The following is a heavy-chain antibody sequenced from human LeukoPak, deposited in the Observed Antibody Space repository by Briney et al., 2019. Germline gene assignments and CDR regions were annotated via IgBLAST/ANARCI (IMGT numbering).Heavy chain of an antibody. CDR1: GGSISSYY. D-gene: IGHD6-13*01. Sequence: SETLSLTCTVSGGSISSYYWSWIRQPAGKGLEWIGRIYTSGSTDYNPSLKSRVTMSVDTSKNQFSLKLSSVTAADTAVYYCARDHVAAAGTWVLGNWFDPWGQGTLVTVSS. CDR3: ARDHVAAAGTWVLGNWFDP. CDR2: IYTSGST. J-gene: IGHJ5*02. V-gene: IGHV4-4*07.